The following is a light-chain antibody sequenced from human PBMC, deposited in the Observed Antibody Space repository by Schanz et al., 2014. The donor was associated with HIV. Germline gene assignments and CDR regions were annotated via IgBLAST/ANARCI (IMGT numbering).Light chain of an antibody. CDR2: ATS. CDR3: QQRSNWPIT. J-gene: IGKJ5*01. V-gene: IGKV3D-20*02. Sequence: EIVLTQSPGSLSLSPGGRATLSCGASQRLSSSYLAWYQQKRDQPPRLVIYATSTRAAGIPDRFSGTGSGTDFTLTISRLEPEDFAVYYCQQRSNWPITFGQGTRLEIK. CDR1: QRLSSSY.